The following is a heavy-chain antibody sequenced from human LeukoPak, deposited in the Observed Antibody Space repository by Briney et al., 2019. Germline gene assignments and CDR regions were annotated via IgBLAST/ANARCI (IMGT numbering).Heavy chain of an antibody. D-gene: IGHD3-3*01. V-gene: IGHV3-7*01. CDR1: GFTFSSYW. Sequence: PGGSLRLSCAASGFTFSSYWMSWVRQAPGKGLEWVANIKQDGSEKYYVDSVKGRFTISRDNAKNSLYLQMNSLRAEDTAVYYCARGVPSQGYYDFQGGGYWGQGTLVTVSS. J-gene: IGHJ4*02. CDR2: IKQDGSEK. CDR3: ARGVPSQGYYDFQGGGY.